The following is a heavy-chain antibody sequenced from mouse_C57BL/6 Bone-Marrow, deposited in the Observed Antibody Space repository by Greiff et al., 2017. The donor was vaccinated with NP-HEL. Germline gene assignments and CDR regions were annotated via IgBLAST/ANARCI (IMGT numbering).Heavy chain of an antibody. V-gene: IGHV1-64*01. D-gene: IGHD4-1*01. CDR1: GYTFTSYW. CDR2: IHPNSGST. CDR3: ARWEVYYAMDY. J-gene: IGHJ4*01. Sequence: QVQLQQPGAELVKPGASVKLSCKGSGYTFTSYWMHWVKQRPGQGLEWIGMIHPNSGSTNYNEKFKSKATLTVDKSSSTAYMQLSSLTSEDSAVYYCARWEVYYAMDYWGQGTSVTVSS.